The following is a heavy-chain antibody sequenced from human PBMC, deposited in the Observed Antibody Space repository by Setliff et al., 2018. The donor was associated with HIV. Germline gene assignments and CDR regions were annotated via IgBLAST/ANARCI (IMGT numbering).Heavy chain of an antibody. CDR1: GFTFTDFY. CDR2: VDPEDNNP. CDR3: ETDDYYGSGTHWRGVP. V-gene: IGHV1-69-2*01. Sequence: ASVKVSCKASGFTFTDFYFHWVQQAPGKGLEWVGRVDPEDNNPTYSEKFRDRVTISADTSTNTAYLELRSRRSEDTAVYYCETDDYYGSGTHWRGVPWGQGTLVTVSS. J-gene: IGHJ5*02. D-gene: IGHD3-10*01.